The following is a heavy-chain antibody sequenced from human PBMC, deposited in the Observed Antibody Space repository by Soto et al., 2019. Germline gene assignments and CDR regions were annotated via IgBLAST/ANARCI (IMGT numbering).Heavy chain of an antibody. V-gene: IGHV4-4*02. J-gene: IGHJ6*02. CDR3: ARDRYGDTEGRDV. D-gene: IGHD4-17*01. CDR1: GGSISSSNW. CDR2: VYHSGRT. Sequence: QVQLQESGPGLVKPSETLSLTCAVSGGSISSSNWWSWVRQAPGKGLEWIGEVYHSGRTNYSPSQKGRVNLTVEKSKTQFSLKLNSVPAADAAVNYCARDRYGDTEGRDVGAQGTTFTVSS.